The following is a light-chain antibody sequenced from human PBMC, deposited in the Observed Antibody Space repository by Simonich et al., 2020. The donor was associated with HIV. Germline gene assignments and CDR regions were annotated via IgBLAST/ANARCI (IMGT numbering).Light chain of an antibody. V-gene: IGKV4-1*01. CDR3: QQYYSTPRT. J-gene: IGKJ1*01. CDR2: WAS. CDR1: QSVLYSSNNKNY. Sequence: DIVMTQSPDSLAVSLGERATINCKSSQSVLYSSNNKNYLSWYQQKPVQPPKLLIYWASTREAGVPDRFSGSGSETDFTLTISSLQAEDVAVYYCQQYYSTPRTFGQGTKVEIK.